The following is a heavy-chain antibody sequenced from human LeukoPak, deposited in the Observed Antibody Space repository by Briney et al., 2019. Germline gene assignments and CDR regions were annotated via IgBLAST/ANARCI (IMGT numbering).Heavy chain of an antibody. CDR3: ARAGDGTAARDY. CDR2: INENGNEK. CDR1: GLTFSRFW. V-gene: IGHV3-7*01. J-gene: IGHJ4*02. Sequence: GGSLRLSCAASGLTFSRFWMSWVRQAPGKGLDWVANINENGNEKYYVDSVRGRFTVSRDNAKNSLYLQMNSLRAEDTAVYYCARAGDGTAARDYWGQGTLVTVSS. D-gene: IGHD2-15*01.